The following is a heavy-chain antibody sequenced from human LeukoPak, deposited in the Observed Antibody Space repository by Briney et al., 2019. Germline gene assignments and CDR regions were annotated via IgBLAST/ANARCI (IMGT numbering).Heavy chain of an antibody. CDR1: GFTFSSYG. Sequence: GGSLRLSCAASGFTFSSYGMHWVRQAPGKGLEWVAFIRYDGSNKYYADSVKGRFTISRDNSKNTLYLQMNSLRAEDTAVYYCAKLELAGGYYYYYMDVWGKGTTVTVSS. CDR2: IRYDGSNK. J-gene: IGHJ6*03. D-gene: IGHD1-7*01. CDR3: AKLELAGGYYYYYMDV. V-gene: IGHV3-30*02.